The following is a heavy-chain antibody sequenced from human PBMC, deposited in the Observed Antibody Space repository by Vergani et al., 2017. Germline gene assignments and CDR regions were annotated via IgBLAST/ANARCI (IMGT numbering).Heavy chain of an antibody. CDR3: ARDRYYLGSGSYPYFYYYGLDV. J-gene: IGHJ6*02. CDR2: IKQDGSED. V-gene: IGHV3-7*01. D-gene: IGHD3-10*01. CDR1: GFNFQIYW. Sequence: EVQLVESGGGLVQPGGSLRLSCEASGFNFQIYWRGWVRQTAEKGLEWVANIKQDGSEDYYVDSVKGRFTITRDNAKKFIYLQMNSLRADDTAVYYCARDRYYLGSGSYPYFYYYGLDVWGQGTAVTVSS.